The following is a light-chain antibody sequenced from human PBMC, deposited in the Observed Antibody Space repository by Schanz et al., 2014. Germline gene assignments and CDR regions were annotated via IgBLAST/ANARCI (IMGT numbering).Light chain of an antibody. CDR2: EVS. CDR1: SSDVGGYNF. J-gene: IGLJ3*02. CDR3: AAWDDSLNGWV. Sequence: QSVLTQPPSASGSPGQSVTISCTGTSSDVGGYNFVSWYQQHPGKAPKLMIYEVSNRPSGVPDRFSGSKSGNTASLTVSGLQSEDEADYYCAAWDDSLNGWVFGGGTKLTVL. V-gene: IGLV2-8*01.